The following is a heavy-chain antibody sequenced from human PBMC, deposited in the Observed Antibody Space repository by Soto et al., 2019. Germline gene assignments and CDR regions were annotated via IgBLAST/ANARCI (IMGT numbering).Heavy chain of an antibody. D-gene: IGHD3-3*01. V-gene: IGHV2-5*02. Sequence: QITLNESGPTVVRPTETLTLTCRFSGFSLTTSGVGVGWVRQSPGKAPEWLALIYWDDDKRYSESLKSRLTINKDTSKNQVVLTVANLDPTDTATYYCAHRVLRTVFGLVTTTAIYFDFWGQGTPVAVSS. J-gene: IGHJ4*02. CDR1: GFSLTTSGVG. CDR3: AHRVLRTVFGLVTTTAIYFDF. CDR2: IYWDDDK.